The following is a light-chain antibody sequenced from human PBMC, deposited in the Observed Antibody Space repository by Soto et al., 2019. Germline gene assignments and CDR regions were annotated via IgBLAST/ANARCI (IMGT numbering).Light chain of an antibody. CDR2: KAT. Sequence: DIHMTQSPSTLSASVGDRVTITCRASQSIGNWLAWYQQKPGKAPKVLIYKATSLESGVPSRFSGSGSGTEFTLTISSLQPDDFATYYCQQYNGYSWTFGQGTKVQI. CDR1: QSIGNW. V-gene: IGKV1-5*03. CDR3: QQYNGYSWT. J-gene: IGKJ1*01.